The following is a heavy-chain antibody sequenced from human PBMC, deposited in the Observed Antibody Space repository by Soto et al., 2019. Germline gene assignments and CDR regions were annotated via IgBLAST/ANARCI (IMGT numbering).Heavy chain of an antibody. V-gene: IGHV1-18*01. Sequence: GASVKGSCKASGYTFTSYGISWVRQAPGQGLEWMGWISAYNGNTNYAQKLQGRVTMTTDTSTSTAYMELRSLRSDDTAVYYCARYRYLSADYGMDVWGQGTTVTVSS. D-gene: IGHD3-16*02. CDR1: GYTFTSYG. CDR2: ISAYNGNT. CDR3: ARYRYLSADYGMDV. J-gene: IGHJ6*02.